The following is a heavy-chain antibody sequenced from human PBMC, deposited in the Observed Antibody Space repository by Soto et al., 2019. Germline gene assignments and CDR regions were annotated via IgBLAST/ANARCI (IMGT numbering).Heavy chain of an antibody. CDR3: VRQGFGALHGLVDV. V-gene: IGHV4-39*01. CDR1: GGSISIGTDY. CDR2: IHYSGST. Sequence: SETLSLTCDVSGGSISIGTDYWVWIRQPPGKGLEWIGNIHYSGSTNYNPSLKSRLSISVDTSKNQISLELSSMTAADAALYYCVRQGFGALHGLVDVWGQGTTVTAP. J-gene: IGHJ6*02. D-gene: IGHD3-10*01.